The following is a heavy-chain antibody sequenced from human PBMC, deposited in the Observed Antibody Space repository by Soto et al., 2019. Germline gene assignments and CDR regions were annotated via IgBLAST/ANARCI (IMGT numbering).Heavy chain of an antibody. CDR1: GGTVSSYA. CDR2: IIPIFGTA. V-gene: IGHV1-69*13. J-gene: IGHJ6*02. Sequence: VKVSRKASGGTVSSYAISWVRQTPGQGLEWMGGIIPIFGTANYAQKLQGRVTMTTDTSTSTAYMELRSLRSDDTAVYYCARDPRTDYDFWSGYSYYYYGMDVWGQGTTVTVSS. CDR3: ARDPRTDYDFWSGYSYYYYGMDV. D-gene: IGHD3-3*01.